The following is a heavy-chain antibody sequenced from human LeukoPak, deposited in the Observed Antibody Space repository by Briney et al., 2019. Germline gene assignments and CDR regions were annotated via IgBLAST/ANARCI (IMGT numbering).Heavy chain of an antibody. Sequence: SETLSLTCTVSGGSISSYYWSWIRQPPGKGLEWIGSIYYSGSTYYNPSLKSRVTISVDTSKNQFSLKLSSVTAADTAVYYCARGEMATIFLLDYWGQGTLVTVSS. CDR2: IYYSGST. CDR3: ARGEMATIFLLDY. CDR1: GGSISSYY. D-gene: IGHD5-24*01. V-gene: IGHV4-39*07. J-gene: IGHJ4*02.